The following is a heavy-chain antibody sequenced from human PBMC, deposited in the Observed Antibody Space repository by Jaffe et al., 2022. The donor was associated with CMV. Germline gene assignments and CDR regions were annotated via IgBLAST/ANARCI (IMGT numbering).Heavy chain of an antibody. D-gene: IGHD1-26*01. V-gene: IGHV3-74*01. J-gene: IGHJ4*02. CDR1: GFPFNIYW. CDR2: IKNYDGSIT. Sequence: EVYLEESGGGVVQPGGSLTLSCRTSGFPFNIYWMHWVRQVPGKGLEWVSRIKNYDGSITDYAESVKGRFTISRDNAIEILYLQMNSLRPEDTAVYYCGRERDRNSGYGEIAHWGQGALVTISS. CDR3: GRERDRNSGYGEIAH.